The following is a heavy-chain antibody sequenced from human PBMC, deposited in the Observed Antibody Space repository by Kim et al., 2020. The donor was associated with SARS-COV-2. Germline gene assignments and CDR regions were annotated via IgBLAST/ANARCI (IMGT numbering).Heavy chain of an antibody. CDR2: FYRSGTT. CDR3: AREPTVTFFDS. V-gene: IGHV4-38-2*02. CDR1: GYSISSGYY. J-gene: IGHJ4*02. D-gene: IGHD4-17*01. Sequence: SETLSLTCNVSGYSISSGYYWGWIRQSPGKGLEWIGSFYRSGTTYYNPSLKSRVTISVDMSKNYFSLKLSSVTAADMAVYYCAREPTVTFFDSWGQGTLVTVSS.